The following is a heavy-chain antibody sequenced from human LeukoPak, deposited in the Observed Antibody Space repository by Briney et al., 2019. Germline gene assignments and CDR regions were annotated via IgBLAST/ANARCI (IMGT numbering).Heavy chain of an antibody. V-gene: IGHV4-59*12. D-gene: IGHD4/OR15-4a*01. Sequence: SETLSLTCTVSGGSISSYYWSWIRQPPGKGLEWIGYIYYSGSTNYNPSLKSRVTISVDTSKNQFSLKLNSVTAADTAVYYCARLRRANVDYWGQGTRVTVSS. J-gene: IGHJ4*02. CDR1: GGSISSYY. CDR2: IYYSGST. CDR3: ARLRRANVDY.